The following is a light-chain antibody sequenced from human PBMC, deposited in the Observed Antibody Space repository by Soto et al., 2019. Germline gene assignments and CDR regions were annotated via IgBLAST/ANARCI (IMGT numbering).Light chain of an antibody. Sequence: DIVMTQSPLSLPVTPGAPASISCRSSQSLLHSDGYTYMDWYLQKPGQSPQVLIYLTFNRASGVPDRVSGSGSGTDFTLKISRVEAEDAGVYYCMQALQTPYTFGQGTKLESK. J-gene: IGKJ2*01. CDR3: MQALQTPYT. CDR1: QSLLHSDGYTY. CDR2: LTF. V-gene: IGKV2-28*01.